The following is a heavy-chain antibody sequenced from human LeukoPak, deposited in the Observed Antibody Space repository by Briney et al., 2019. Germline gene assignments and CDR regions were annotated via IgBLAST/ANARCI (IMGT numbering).Heavy chain of an antibody. D-gene: IGHD6-19*01. CDR1: GFTVSDYC. V-gene: IGHV3-11*01. CDR3: ASAVAGAYYFDY. CDR2: ISSSGSTI. J-gene: IGHJ4*02. Sequence: PGRCLRLSWAADGFTVSDYCMSSVRQAGRGWREWDSYISSSGSTIYYADSVKGRFTISRDNAKNSLYLQMNSLRAEDTAVYYCASAVAGAYYFDYWGQGTLVTVSS.